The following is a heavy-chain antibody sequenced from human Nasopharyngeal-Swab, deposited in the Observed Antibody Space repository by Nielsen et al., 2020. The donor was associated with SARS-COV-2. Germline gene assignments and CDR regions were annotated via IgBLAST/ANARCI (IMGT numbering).Heavy chain of an antibody. CDR2: IYYSGST. J-gene: IGHJ6*03. D-gene: IGHD3-22*01. CDR3: ARDCYDSSGYPNRGYMDV. Sequence: REAPGKGLEWIGYIYYSGSTYYNPSLKSRVTISVDTSKNQFSLKLSSVTAADTAVYYCARDCYDSSGYPNRGYMDVWGKGTTVTVSS. V-gene: IGHV4-31*02.